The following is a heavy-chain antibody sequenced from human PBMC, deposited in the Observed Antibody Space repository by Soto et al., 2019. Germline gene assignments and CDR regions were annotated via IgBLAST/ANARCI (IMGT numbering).Heavy chain of an antibody. D-gene: IGHD4-17*01. Sequence: SETLSLTCSVSGGSITSSSNYWGWIRRPPGKGLEWIGTIHYSGSTYYNPSLKSRITISVDTSKTQFSLKLSSVTAADTAVYYSASTVTTAGWRYQFDYWGQGTLVTVSS. V-gene: IGHV4-39*01. J-gene: IGHJ4*02. CDR3: ASTVTTAGWRYQFDY. CDR2: IHYSGST. CDR1: GGSITSSSNY.